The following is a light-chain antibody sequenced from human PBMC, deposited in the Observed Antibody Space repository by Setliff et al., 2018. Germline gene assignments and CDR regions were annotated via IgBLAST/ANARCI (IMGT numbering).Light chain of an antibody. CDR3: SSYTSSSTRV. CDR1: SSDIGGFNY. CDR2: EVS. Sequence: QSALAQPASVSGSPGQSITISCTGTSSDIGGFNYDSWYQQHSGEAPKLMIYEVSNRPSGVPNRFSGAKAGNTASLTISGLQAEDEADYYCSSYTSSSTRVFGTGTKGTVL. V-gene: IGLV2-14*01. J-gene: IGLJ1*01.